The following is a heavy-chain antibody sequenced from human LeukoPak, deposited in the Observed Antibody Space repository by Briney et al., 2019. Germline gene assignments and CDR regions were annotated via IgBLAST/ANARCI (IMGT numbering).Heavy chain of an antibody. CDR2: IKDDGSDK. Sequence: PGGSLRLSCGTSGFTFSDSWMSWFRQAPGQGLEWVASIKDDGSDKYYLDSVRGRFTISRDNAEDSLYLQLDDLRAEDTAVFYCASHLLRGQNFDYWGQGTLVTVSS. CDR1: GFTFSDSW. CDR3: ASHLLRGQNFDY. V-gene: IGHV3-7*01. J-gene: IGHJ4*02.